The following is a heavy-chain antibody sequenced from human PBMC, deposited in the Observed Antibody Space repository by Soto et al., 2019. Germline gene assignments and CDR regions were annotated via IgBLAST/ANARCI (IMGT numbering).Heavy chain of an antibody. Sequence: QLVQSGADVKKPGESLKISCKGSGYYFTDSSIAWVRQMPGKGLEWMGIIHPANSDIRYNPAFQGHITISADKSITTAYLQWSSLRVSDTAMYFCARQSAYGPFDSWGQGSLVTVSS. CDR3: ARQSAYGPFDS. CDR1: GYYFTDSS. V-gene: IGHV5-51*01. J-gene: IGHJ4*02. D-gene: IGHD5-12*01. CDR2: IHPANSDI.